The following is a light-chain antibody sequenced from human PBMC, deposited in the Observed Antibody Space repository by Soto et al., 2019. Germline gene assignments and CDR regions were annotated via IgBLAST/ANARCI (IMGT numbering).Light chain of an antibody. Sequence: DILMTQSPATLSLSPGGRATLSCRASQSVSSNLAWYQQKPGQAPRLLIQRASTRATGIPARFSGSGSGTDFTLTISRLEPEDFAVYYCQQYGSSPWTFGQGTKVDI. J-gene: IGKJ1*01. CDR3: QQYGSSPWT. CDR1: QSVSSN. V-gene: IGKV3-20*01. CDR2: RAS.